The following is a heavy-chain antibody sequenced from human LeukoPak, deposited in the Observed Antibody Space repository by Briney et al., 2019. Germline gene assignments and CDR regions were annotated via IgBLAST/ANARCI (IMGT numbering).Heavy chain of an antibody. J-gene: IGHJ4*02. Sequence: SGGSLRLSCAASGFIFSAYWMNWVRQAPGKGLEWVANIRQDSGDTRYVDSARGRFTISRDNSQNSLYLQMNSLRVEDTAVYYCARGLAVSPMAPISDNWGQGTLVTVPS. CDR2: IRQDSGDT. D-gene: IGHD3-10*01. CDR1: GFIFSAYW. CDR3: ARGLAVSPMAPISDN. V-gene: IGHV3-7*01.